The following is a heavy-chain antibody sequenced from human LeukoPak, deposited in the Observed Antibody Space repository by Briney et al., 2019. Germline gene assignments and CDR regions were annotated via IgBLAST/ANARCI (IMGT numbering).Heavy chain of an antibody. Sequence: ASVKVSCKTSGYTFTDYYLHWLRQAPGQGPEWVGRIDPNSGGTHYAQKFQGRVTVTRDTSTSTVYMDLSGLRSDDTAVYYCARVPGPYTTSRFHCWGQGTLVTVSS. J-gene: IGHJ4*02. CDR2: IDPNSGGT. CDR1: GYTFTDYY. CDR3: ARVPGPYTTSRFHC. D-gene: IGHD2-2*02. V-gene: IGHV1-2*02.